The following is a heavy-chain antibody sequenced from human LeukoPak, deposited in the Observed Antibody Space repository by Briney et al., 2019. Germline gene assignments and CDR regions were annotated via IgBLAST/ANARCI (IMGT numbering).Heavy chain of an antibody. V-gene: IGHV3-7*03. CDR3: ARGGGLDV. CDR1: RFTFSSYW. Sequence: PGGSLRLSCAASRFTFSSYWMNWARQAPGKGPEWVASINHNGNVNYYVDSVKGRFTISRDNAKNSLYLQMSNLRAEDTAVYFCARGGGLDVWGQGATVTVSS. D-gene: IGHD3-16*01. J-gene: IGHJ6*02. CDR2: INHNGNVN.